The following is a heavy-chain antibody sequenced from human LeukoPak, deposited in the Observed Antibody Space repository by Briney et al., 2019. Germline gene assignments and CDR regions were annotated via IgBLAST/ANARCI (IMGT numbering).Heavy chain of an antibody. D-gene: IGHD4-17*01. CDR3: ATSPVTTWWFDP. Sequence: PSQTLSLTCTVSGGSISSGRYSWNWIRQPAGKGLEWIGRMYSSGTTNYNPSLKSRVNISVDTSKNPSSLKLSSVTASDTAVYYCATSPVTTWWFDPWGQGTLVTVSS. J-gene: IGHJ5*02. V-gene: IGHV4-61*02. CDR1: GGSISSGRYS. CDR2: MYSSGTT.